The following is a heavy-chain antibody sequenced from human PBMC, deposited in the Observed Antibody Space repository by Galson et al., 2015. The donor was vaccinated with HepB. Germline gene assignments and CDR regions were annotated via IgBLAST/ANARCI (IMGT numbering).Heavy chain of an antibody. CDR3: ARRADFWSGYFGYYYHYMDV. V-gene: IGHV3-7*03. CDR1: GFPFSNFW. CDR2: IKQDGNET. Sequence: SLRLSCAVSGFPFSNFWMTWVRQAPGKGLEWVANIKQDGNETYYVDSVKGRFTISRDNAKNSLYLQMNSLRVEDTAVYYCARRADFWSGYFGYYYHYMDVWGKGTTVTVSS. D-gene: IGHD3-3*01. J-gene: IGHJ6*03.